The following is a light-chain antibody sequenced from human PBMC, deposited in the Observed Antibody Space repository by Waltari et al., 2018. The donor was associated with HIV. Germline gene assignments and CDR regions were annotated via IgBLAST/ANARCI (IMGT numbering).Light chain of an antibody. CDR1: SSNVGSYNL. J-gene: IGLJ2*01. CDR3: ASHAGSKDV. V-gene: IGLV2-14*02. CDR2: EVS. Sequence: QSALTQPASVSGSPGQSITISCTGTSSNVGSYNLVSWYQQHPGKAPKLMIYEVSKRPSGVSNRFSGSKSGNTASLTVSGLQAEDEADYYCASHAGSKDVFGGGTRLTVL.